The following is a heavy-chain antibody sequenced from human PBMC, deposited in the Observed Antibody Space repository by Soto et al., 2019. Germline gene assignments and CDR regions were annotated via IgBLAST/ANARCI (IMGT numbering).Heavy chain of an antibody. D-gene: IGHD6-13*01. CDR3: ARGLLLAAGINWFDP. CDR2: MNPNSGNT. CDR1: GYTFTSYY. J-gene: IGHJ5*02. V-gene: IGHV1-8*01. Sequence: ASVNVSCKSSGYTFTSYYINWVRQATGQGLEWMGWMNPNSGNTGYAQKFQGRVTMTRNTSISTAYMELSSLRSEDTAVYYCARGLLLAAGINWFDPWGQGTLVTVSS.